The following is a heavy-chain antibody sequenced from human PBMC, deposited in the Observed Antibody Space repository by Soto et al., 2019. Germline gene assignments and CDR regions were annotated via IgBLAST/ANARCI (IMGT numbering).Heavy chain of an antibody. CDR1: GFIFRDWF. CDR3: ARDHRWGYEYGDYGDS. J-gene: IGHJ4*02. D-gene: IGHD4-17*01. CDR2: ISKDSGRAT. Sequence: PGGSLRLSCAASGFIFRDWFMSWIRQAPGKGLEWISYISKDSGRATRYADSVKGRFTISRDNAKNSLYLQMNGLRAEDTAFYYCARDHRWGYEYGDYGDSWGQGTLVTVSS. V-gene: IGHV3-11*01.